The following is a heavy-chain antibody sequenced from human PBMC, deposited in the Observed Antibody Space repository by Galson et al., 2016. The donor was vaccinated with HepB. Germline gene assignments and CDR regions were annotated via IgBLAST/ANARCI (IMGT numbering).Heavy chain of an antibody. Sequence: SLRLSCAASGFTFRSYAMSWVRQAPGKGLEWVSSISGSGRSIFYAESVKGRFTIARDSSNNTLFLQMNSLRAEDTAVYSCAKVRTVTTGWFDPWGQGTLVSVSS. CDR2: ISGSGRSI. V-gene: IGHV3-23*01. J-gene: IGHJ5*02. CDR1: GFTFRSYA. CDR3: AKVRTVTTGWFDP. D-gene: IGHD4-17*01.